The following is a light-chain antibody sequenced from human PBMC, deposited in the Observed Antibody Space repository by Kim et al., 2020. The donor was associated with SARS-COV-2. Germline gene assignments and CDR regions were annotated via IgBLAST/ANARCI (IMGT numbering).Light chain of an antibody. CDR2: DAS. CDR3: QQFKTYPRT. V-gene: IGKV1-13*02. CDR1: QGIGSA. Sequence: AVQLTQSPSSLSASVGDRLTISCRASQGIGSALAWYQQKPGKAPKLLIYDASTLESGVPSRFSGSGSGTDFTLSISSLQPEDFATYYCQQFKTYPRTFGGGTKVDIK. J-gene: IGKJ4*02.